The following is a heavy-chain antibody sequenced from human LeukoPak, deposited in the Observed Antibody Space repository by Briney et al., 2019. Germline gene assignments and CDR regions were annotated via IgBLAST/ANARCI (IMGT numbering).Heavy chain of an antibody. J-gene: IGHJ4*02. Sequence: SSETLSLTCTVSGASISSYYWSWIRQPPGKGLEWIGYISNSGSTNYNPSLKSRVTISGDTSKNLFSLKLSSVTAADTAVYYCARGPPAAATKELDYWGQGTLVTVSS. CDR1: GASISSYY. CDR3: ARGPPAAATKELDY. V-gene: IGHV4-59*01. CDR2: ISNSGST. D-gene: IGHD6-13*01.